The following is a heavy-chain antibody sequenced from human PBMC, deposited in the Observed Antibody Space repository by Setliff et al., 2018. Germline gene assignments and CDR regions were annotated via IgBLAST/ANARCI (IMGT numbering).Heavy chain of an antibody. Sequence: SVKVSCKASGGTFSSYAISWVRQAPGQGLEWMGGIIPILGIANYAQKFQGRVTITADKSTSTAYMELRSLRSDDTAVYYCARVYTLTIPPDYWGQGTLVTVSS. J-gene: IGHJ4*02. CDR2: IIPILGIA. CDR1: GGTFSSYA. V-gene: IGHV1-69*10. D-gene: IGHD4-17*01. CDR3: ARVYTLTIPPDY.